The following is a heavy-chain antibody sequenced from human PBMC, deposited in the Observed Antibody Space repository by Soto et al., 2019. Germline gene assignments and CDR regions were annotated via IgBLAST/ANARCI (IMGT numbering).Heavy chain of an antibody. CDR1: GFTFSSYS. CDR2: ISSSSSTI. D-gene: IGHD2-15*01. CDR3: ARDGSWSVDY. V-gene: IGHV3-48*02. J-gene: IGHJ4*02. Sequence: EVQLVESGGGLVQPGGSLRLSCAASGFTFSSYSMNWVRQAPGKGLEWVSYISSSSSTIYYADSVKGRFSISRDNAKNSLYLQMISLRDEDTAVYYCARDGSWSVDYWGQGTLVTVSS.